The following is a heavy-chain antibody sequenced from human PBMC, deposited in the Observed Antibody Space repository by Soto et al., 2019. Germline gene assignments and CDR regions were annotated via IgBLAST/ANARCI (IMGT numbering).Heavy chain of an antibody. D-gene: IGHD1-26*01. V-gene: IGHV4-59*01. J-gene: IGHJ6*02. CDR1: GGSISSYY. CDR2: IYHSGST. CDR3: ARGLPSGSQLPYCNYYGIDV. Sequence: SETLSLTCTVSGGSISSYYWSWIRQPPGKGLEWIGYIYHSGSTYYNPSLKSRVTISVDRSKNQFSLKLSSVTAADTAVYYCARGLPSGSQLPYCNYYGIDVWGQGTTVTVSS.